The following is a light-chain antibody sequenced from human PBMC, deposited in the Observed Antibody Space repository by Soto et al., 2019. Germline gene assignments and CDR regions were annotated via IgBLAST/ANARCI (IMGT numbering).Light chain of an antibody. V-gene: IGLV2-14*01. CDR2: EVS. CDR3: SSYAGSGTLL. Sequence: QSALTQPASVSGSPGQSITISCTGTSSDVGHYDFVSWYQQHPGKAPKLMIYEVSNRPSGVSDRFSASKSGNTASLTISGLQAEDEADYYCSSYAGSGTLLFATGTKVTVL. J-gene: IGLJ1*01. CDR1: SSDVGHYDF.